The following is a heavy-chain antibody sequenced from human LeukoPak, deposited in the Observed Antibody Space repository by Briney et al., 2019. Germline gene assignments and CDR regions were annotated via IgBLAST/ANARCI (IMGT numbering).Heavy chain of an antibody. CDR2: IYSGGST. Sequence: PGGSLRLSCAASGFTVSSNYMSWVRQAPGKGLEWVSVIYSGGSTYYADSVKGRFTISRDNSKNTLYLQMNSLRAEDTAVYYCAREGVAGTPFARAFDYWGQGTLVTVSS. V-gene: IGHV3-53*01. CDR3: AREGVAGTPFARAFDY. D-gene: IGHD6-19*01. J-gene: IGHJ4*02. CDR1: GFTVSSNY.